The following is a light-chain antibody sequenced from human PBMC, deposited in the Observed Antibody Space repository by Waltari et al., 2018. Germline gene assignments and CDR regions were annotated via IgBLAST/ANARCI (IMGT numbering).Light chain of an antibody. CDR2: DVR. V-gene: IGLV2-14*03. J-gene: IGLJ3*02. CDR3: TAYTTSATLV. Sequence: QSALSQPASVSGSPGQSVTISCTGTSKDVGSNEYASWYQPHPGRAPKLMIYDVRQRSSGVSNRFSGSRAGNTASLTISGLQTEDEADYYCTAYTTSATLVFGGGTRLTVL. CDR1: SKDVGSNEY.